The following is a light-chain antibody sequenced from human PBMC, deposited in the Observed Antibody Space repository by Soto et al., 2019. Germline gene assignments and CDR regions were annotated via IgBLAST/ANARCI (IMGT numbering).Light chain of an antibody. CDR1: QSVSHY. J-gene: IGKJ4*01. CDR3: QQRSNWPLT. CDR2: DAS. V-gene: IGKV3-11*01. Sequence: EIVLTQSPATLSLSPGERATLSCRASQSVSHYLAWYQQKPGQAPRLLIYDASNRATGIPARFSGSGSGTDFTLTINSLEPEDFAVYYCQQRSNWPLTFGGGTKVEIK.